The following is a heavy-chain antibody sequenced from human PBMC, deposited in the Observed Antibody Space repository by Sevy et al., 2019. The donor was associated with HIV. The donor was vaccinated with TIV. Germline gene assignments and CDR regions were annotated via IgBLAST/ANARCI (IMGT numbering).Heavy chain of an antibody. CDR3: ARHPAGITMVRGVIINPYYFDY. CDR1: GYSFTSYW. CDR2: IYPGDSDT. V-gene: IGHV5-51*01. Sequence: GESLKISCKGSGYSFTSYWIGWVRQMPGKGLEWMGIIYPGDSDTRYSPSFQGQVTISADKSISTAYLQWSSLKASDTAMYDCARHPAGITMVRGVIINPYYFDYWGQGTLVTVSS. D-gene: IGHD3-10*01. J-gene: IGHJ4*02.